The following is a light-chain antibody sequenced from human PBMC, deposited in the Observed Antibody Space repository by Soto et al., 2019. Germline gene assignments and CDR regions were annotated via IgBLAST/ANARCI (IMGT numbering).Light chain of an antibody. CDR2: DVT. Sequence: QSALTQPAFVSGSPGQSITISCTGTNSDVGGYNFVSWYQQHPGKVPKLMIYDVTNRPSGVSNRFSGSKSGNTASLTISGLQAEDEADYYCSSYTSSITLVFGTGTKLTVL. J-gene: IGLJ1*01. CDR3: SSYTSSITLV. CDR1: NSDVGGYNF. V-gene: IGLV2-14*01.